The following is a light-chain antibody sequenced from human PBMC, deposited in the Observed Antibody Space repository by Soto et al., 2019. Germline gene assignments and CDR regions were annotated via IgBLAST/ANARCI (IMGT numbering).Light chain of an antibody. CDR2: RAS. Sequence: DVVMTQSPLSLPVTLGQPASISCRASQSLLYSDGNTYLTWFQQRTGQSSRRLNYRASGRYYGVPDRFSGSGSGTDFTLKISRGEAEDVVVYYCMQGADWPRTFGQGTKVEIK. V-gene: IGKV2-30*01. CDR3: MQGADWPRT. J-gene: IGKJ1*01. CDR1: QSLLYSDGNTY.